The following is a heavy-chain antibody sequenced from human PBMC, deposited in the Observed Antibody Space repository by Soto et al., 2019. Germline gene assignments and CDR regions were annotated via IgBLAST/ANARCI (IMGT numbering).Heavy chain of an antibody. CDR2: INVGNGDT. CDR1: GYTFTNYA. V-gene: IGHV1-3*01. Sequence: QVQLVQSGAEVKKPGASVKVSCKASGYTFTNYAIHWVRQAPGQRLEWMGWINVGNGDTKYSRKFQGRVTITRDTSETTADMELSSLRSQDTAVYYCARDRGIVGATDFDYWGRGTLVTVSS. CDR3: ARDRGIVGATDFDY. D-gene: IGHD1-26*01. J-gene: IGHJ4*02.